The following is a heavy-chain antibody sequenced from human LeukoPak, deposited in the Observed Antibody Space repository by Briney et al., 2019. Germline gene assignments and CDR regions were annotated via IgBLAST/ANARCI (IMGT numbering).Heavy chain of an antibody. CDR2: TYYRSKWYN. J-gene: IGHJ4*02. Sequence: SQTLSLTCAISGDSVSSNSAAWNWIRQSPSRGLEWLGRTYYRSKWYNDYAVSVKSRITINPDTSKNQFSLQLNSVTPEDTAVYYCARDSSSWYDGGTQTLDYWGQGTLVTVSS. V-gene: IGHV6-1*01. D-gene: IGHD6-13*01. CDR1: GDSVSSNSAA. CDR3: ARDSSSWYDGGTQTLDY.